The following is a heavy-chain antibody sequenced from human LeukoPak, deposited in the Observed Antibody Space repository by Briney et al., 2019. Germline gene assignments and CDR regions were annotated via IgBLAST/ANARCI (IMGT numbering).Heavy chain of an antibody. D-gene: IGHD3-10*01. V-gene: IGHV4-30-4*02. J-gene: IGHJ6*02. Sequence: SETLSLTCTVSGVSISSGDYYWSWIRQPPGKGLEWIGYTYYSGSTYYNPSLKSRVTISVDTSTSQFSLKLNSATAADTAVYYCARTSRHYYGSGSNLTPWPAGMDVWGQGTTVTVSS. CDR2: TYYSGST. CDR1: GVSISSGDYY. CDR3: ARTSRHYYGSGSNLTPWPAGMDV.